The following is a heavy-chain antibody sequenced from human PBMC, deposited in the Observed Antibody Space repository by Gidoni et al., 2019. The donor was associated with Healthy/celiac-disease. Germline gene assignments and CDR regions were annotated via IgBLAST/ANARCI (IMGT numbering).Heavy chain of an antibody. J-gene: IGHJ4*02. CDR2: INPSGGST. D-gene: IGHD3-3*01. Sequence: QVQLVQSGAEVKKPGASVKVSCKASGYTFTSYYMHWVRQAPGQGLGWMGIINPSGGSTSYAQKFQGRVTMTRDTSTSTVYMELSSLRSEDTAVYYCARAIRFLEWFKPAGVDYWGQGTLVTVSS. CDR1: GYTFTSYY. V-gene: IGHV1-46*03. CDR3: ARAIRFLEWFKPAGVDY.